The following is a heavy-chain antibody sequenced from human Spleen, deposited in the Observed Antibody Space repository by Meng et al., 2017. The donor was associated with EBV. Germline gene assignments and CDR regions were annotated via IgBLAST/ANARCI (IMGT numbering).Heavy chain of an antibody. CDR1: GGSVSGFY. V-gene: IGHV4-34*01. D-gene: IGHD6-6*01. J-gene: IGHJ5*02. CDR2: SNHSGST. CDR3: ARGRTVARSPWSDP. Sequence: QVQLEQWGAGLLKPSETPSLTCAVYGGSVSGFYWIWIRQSPEKGLEWIGESNHSGSTTYNPSLKSRVTISVDTSKDQFSLRLTSVTAADTAIYYCARGRTVARSPWSDPWGQGTLVTVSS.